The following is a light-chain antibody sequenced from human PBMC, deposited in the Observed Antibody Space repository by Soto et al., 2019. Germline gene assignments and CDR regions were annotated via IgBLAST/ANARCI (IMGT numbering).Light chain of an antibody. J-gene: IGLJ1*01. CDR3: CSYAGSYTYV. CDR2: DVS. V-gene: IGLV2-11*01. Sequence: HSVLTQPRSVSVSPGQSVTISCTGTSSDVGGYNYVSWYQQHPGKAPKLMIYDVSKRPSGVPDRFSGSKSGNTASLTISGLQAGDEADYYCCSYAGSYTYVFGTGTKVTVL. CDR1: SSDVGGYNY.